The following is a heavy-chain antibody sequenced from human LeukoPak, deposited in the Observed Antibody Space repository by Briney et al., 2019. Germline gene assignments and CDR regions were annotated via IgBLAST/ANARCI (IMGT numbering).Heavy chain of an antibody. Sequence: KASETLSLTCTVSGGSISSYYWSWIRQPPGKGLEWIGYIYYSGSTNYNPSLKSRVTISVDTSKNQFSLKLSSVTAADTAVYYCARGRMATINFDYWGQGTLVTVSS. CDR2: IYYSGST. J-gene: IGHJ4*02. CDR1: GGSISSYY. D-gene: IGHD5-24*01. CDR3: ARGRMATINFDY. V-gene: IGHV4-59*01.